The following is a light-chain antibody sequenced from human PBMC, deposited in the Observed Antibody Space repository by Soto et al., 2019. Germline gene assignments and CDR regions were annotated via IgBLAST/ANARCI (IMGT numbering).Light chain of an antibody. CDR2: RNN. J-gene: IGLJ2*01. CDR3: AAWDDSLRGPVL. V-gene: IGLV1-47*01. Sequence: QSVLTQPPSASGTPGQRVTISCSGSSSNIGSHYVFWYQQLPGAAPKLLIYRNNQRPSGVPDRFSGSKSGTSASLAISGLRSEDEADYHCAAWDDSLRGPVLFGGGTKLTVL. CDR1: SSNIGSHY.